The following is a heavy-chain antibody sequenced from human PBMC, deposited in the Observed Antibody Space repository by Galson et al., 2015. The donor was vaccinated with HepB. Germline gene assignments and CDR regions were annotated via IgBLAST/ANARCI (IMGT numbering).Heavy chain of an antibody. V-gene: IGHV3-23*01. D-gene: IGHD3-10*01. J-gene: IGHJ4*02. CDR2: ISGSGGST. Sequence: AISGSGGSTYYADSVKGRFTISRDNSKNTLYLQMNSLRAEDTAVYYCANRLYYGSGSYYPYYFDYWGQGTLVTVSS. CDR3: ANRLYYGSGSYYPYYFDY.